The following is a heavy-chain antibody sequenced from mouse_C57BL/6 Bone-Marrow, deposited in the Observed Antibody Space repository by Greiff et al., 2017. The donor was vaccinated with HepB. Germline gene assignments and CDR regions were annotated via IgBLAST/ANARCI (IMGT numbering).Heavy chain of an antibody. Sequence: QVQLQQSGAELVKPGASVKLSCKASGYTFTEYTIHWVKQRSGQGLEWIGWFYPGSGSIKYNEKFKDKATLTADKSSSTVYMELSRLTSEDSAVYFCARHEDRDYDYDEGAWFAYWGQGTLVTVSA. V-gene: IGHV1-62-2*01. CDR1: GYTFTEYT. D-gene: IGHD2-4*01. CDR2: FYPGSGSI. J-gene: IGHJ3*01. CDR3: ARHEDRDYDYDEGAWFAY.